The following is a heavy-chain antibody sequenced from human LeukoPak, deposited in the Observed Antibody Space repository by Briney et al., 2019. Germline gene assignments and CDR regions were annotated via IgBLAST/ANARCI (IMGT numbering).Heavy chain of an antibody. J-gene: IGHJ6*03. CDR3: ARVLSGRGSLYSYYYYMDV. CDR2: IDRSGSST. D-gene: IGHD3-16*02. Sequence: GGSLRLSCRASGFTFNTYAMSWVRQAPGKGLEWVSAIDRSGSSTYYIDSVKGRFTISRDNSKSAVYLQMNSLRAEDTAVYFCARVLSGRGSLYSYYYYMDVWGKGTTVTISS. CDR1: GFTFNTYA. V-gene: IGHV3-23*05.